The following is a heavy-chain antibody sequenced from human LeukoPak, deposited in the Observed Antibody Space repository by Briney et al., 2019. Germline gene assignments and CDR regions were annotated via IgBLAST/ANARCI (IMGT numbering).Heavy chain of an antibody. J-gene: IGHJ4*02. CDR2: ISSSTRII. Sequence: GGSLRLSCAASGFTLSGYGMNWVRQAPGKGLEWVSYISSSTRIIYYADSVKGRLTISRDNSKNTLYLQMNSLRAEDTAVYCAKGRAGNYYYDSSDYWGQGTLVTVSS. D-gene: IGHD3-22*01. CDR1: GFTLSGYG. CDR3: AKGRAGNYYYDSSDY. V-gene: IGHV3-48*01.